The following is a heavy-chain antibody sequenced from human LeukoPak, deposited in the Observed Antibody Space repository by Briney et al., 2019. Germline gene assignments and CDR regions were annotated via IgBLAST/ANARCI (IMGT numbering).Heavy chain of an antibody. D-gene: IGHD2-2*01. CDR2: ISYDGSNK. J-gene: IGHJ6*02. CDR1: GXTFSSYG. V-gene: IGHV3-30*18. Sequence: TGGSLRLSCAASGXTFSSYGMHWVRQAPGKGLEWVAVISYDGSNKYYADSVKGRFTISRDNSKNTLYLQMNSLRAEDTAVYYCAKVRDIVVVPAAYYGMDVWGQGTTVTVSS. CDR3: AKVRDIVVVPAAYYGMDV.